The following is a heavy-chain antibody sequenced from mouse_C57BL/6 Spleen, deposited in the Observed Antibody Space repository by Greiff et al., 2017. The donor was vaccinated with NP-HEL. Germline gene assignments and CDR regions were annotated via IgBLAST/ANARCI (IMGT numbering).Heavy chain of an antibody. V-gene: IGHV14-1*01. J-gene: IGHJ4*01. Sequence: VQLQQSGAELVRPGASVKLSCTASGFNFKDYYMHWVKQRPEQGLEWIGRIDPADGDTEYAPKFKGKATMTADKSSNTAYMQLSSLTSEDTAVYYCTFLRGAIDYWGQGTLVTVSA. CDR3: TFLRGAIDY. CDR2: IDPADGDT. D-gene: IGHD2-12*01. CDR1: GFNFKDYY.